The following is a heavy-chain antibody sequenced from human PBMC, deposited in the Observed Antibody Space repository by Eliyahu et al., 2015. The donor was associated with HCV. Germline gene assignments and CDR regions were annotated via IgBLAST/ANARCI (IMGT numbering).Heavy chain of an antibody. CDR2: ITPIVAIA. Sequence: QVQLVQSGAEVKKPGPSVTISCKTSGGPFGDYGISWVRQAPGRGLEWMGRITPIVAIANYAQQFQGRVTITADKSTSTVYMELSRLTSEDTAVYYCAGEKGHCASTSCCCVDYWGQGTLVTVSS. D-gene: IGHD2-2*01. V-gene: IGHV1-69*04. CDR3: AGEKGHCASTSCCCVDY. CDR1: GGPFGDYG. J-gene: IGHJ4*02.